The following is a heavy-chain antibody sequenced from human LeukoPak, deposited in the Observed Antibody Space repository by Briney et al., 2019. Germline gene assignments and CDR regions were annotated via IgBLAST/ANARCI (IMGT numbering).Heavy chain of an antibody. Sequence: ASVKVSCKASGYTFTSYGISWVRQAPGQGLEGMGWISAYNGNTNYAQKLQGRVTMTTDTSTSTAYMELRSLRSDDTAVYYCARSPVGATPFDPWGQGTLVTVSS. CDR3: ARSPVGATPFDP. D-gene: IGHD1-26*01. CDR1: GYTFTSYG. V-gene: IGHV1-18*04. J-gene: IGHJ5*02. CDR2: ISAYNGNT.